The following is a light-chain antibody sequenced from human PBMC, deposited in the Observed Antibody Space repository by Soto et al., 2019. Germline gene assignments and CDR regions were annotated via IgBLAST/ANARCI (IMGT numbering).Light chain of an antibody. V-gene: IGKV3-20*01. J-gene: IGKJ1*01. CDR3: QQYGSSPRT. CDR1: QSVSSSY. Sequence: EVALTQSPGNLSLSPGERATLSCRASQSVSSSYLAWYQQKPGQAPRLLIYGASSRATGIPDRFSGSGSGTDFTLTISRLEPEDVAVYYCQQYGSSPRTFGQGTKVEIK. CDR2: GAS.